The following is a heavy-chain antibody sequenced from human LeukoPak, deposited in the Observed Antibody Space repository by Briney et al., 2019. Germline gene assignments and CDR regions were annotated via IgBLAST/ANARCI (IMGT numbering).Heavy chain of an antibody. V-gene: IGHV3-7*01. CDR3: AKEGAYPIITYDS. CDR1: GFTFSSYW. J-gene: IGHJ5*01. Sequence: GGSLRLSCAASGFTFSSYWMNWVRQAPGKGLEWVADIKRDGNEKNYVDSVKGRFSISRDNAKNSLYLQMDSLRAEDTAVYYCAKEGAYPIITYDSWGQGALVTVSS. CDR2: IKRDGNEK. D-gene: IGHD3-10*01.